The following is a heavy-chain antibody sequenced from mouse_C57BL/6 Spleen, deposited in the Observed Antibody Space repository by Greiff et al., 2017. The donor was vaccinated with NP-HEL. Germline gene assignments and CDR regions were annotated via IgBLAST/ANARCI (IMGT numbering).Heavy chain of an antibody. Sequence: DVKLVESGGGLVKPGGSLKLSCAASGFTFSSYTMSWVRQTPEKRLEWVATISGGGGNTYYPDSVKGRFTISRDNAKNTLYLQMSSLRSEDTALYYCARLYYYALGYWGQGTSVTVSS. CDR1: GFTFSSYT. CDR3: ARLYYYALGY. J-gene: IGHJ4*01. D-gene: IGHD2-1*01. CDR2: ISGGGGNT. V-gene: IGHV5-9*01.